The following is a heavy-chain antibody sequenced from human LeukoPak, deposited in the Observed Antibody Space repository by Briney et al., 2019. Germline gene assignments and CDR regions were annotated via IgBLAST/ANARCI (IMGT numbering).Heavy chain of an antibody. CDR2: IYYSGST. V-gene: IGHV4-31*03. Sequence: SETLSLTCTVSGGSISSGGYYWSWIRQHPGKGLEWIGYIYYSGSTYYNPSLKSRVTISVDTSKNQFSLKLTSVTAADTAVYYCARGVTMIVVVIHDWYFDLWGRGTLVTVSS. D-gene: IGHD3-22*01. J-gene: IGHJ2*01. CDR3: ARGVTMIVVVIHDWYFDL. CDR1: GGSISSGGYY.